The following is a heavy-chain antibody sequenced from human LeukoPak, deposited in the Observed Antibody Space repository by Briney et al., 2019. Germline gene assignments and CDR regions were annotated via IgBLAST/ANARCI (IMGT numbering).Heavy chain of an antibody. Sequence: GGSLRLSCAASGFTFSNYEMNWVRQAPGKGLEWVSYIRTAGSTIYYADSVKGRFTISRDDADNSLYLQMNSLRAEDTAVYYCVRGGYCGSSICYSLNAFDIWGQGTTVTVSA. D-gene: IGHD2-2*01. V-gene: IGHV3-48*03. CDR1: GFTFSNYE. CDR2: IRTAGSTI. CDR3: VRGGYCGSSICYSLNAFDI. J-gene: IGHJ3*02.